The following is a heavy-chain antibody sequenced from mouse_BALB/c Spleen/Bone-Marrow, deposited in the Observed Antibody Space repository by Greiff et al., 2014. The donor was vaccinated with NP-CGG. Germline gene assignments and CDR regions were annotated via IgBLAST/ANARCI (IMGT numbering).Heavy chain of an antibody. Sequence: VQLKESGAELVRSGASVKLSCTASGFNIKDYYMHWVKQRPEQGLEWIGWIDPENGDTEYAPKFQGKATMTADTSSNTAYLQPSSPTSEDTAVFYCNARGDYDFDYFDYWGQGTTLTVSS. D-gene: IGHD2-4*01. CDR2: IDPENGDT. CDR1: GFNIKDYY. CDR3: NARGDYDFDYFDY. V-gene: IGHV14-4*02. J-gene: IGHJ2*01.